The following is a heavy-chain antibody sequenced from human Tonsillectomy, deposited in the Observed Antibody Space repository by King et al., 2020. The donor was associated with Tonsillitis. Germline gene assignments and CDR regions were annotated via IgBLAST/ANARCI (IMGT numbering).Heavy chain of an antibody. V-gene: IGHV1-2*04. D-gene: IGHD3-10*01. CDR2: INPNSGGT. CDR3: ARDALLGWPPKYYFDY. Sequence: VQLVESGAEVKKPGASVKVSCKASGYTFTAYYMHWVRQAPGQGLEWMGWINPNSGGTNYAQKFQGWVTMTSDTSISTAYMELSRLRSDDTAVYYCARDALLGWPPKYYFDYWGQGTLVTVSS. J-gene: IGHJ4*02. CDR1: GYTFTAYY.